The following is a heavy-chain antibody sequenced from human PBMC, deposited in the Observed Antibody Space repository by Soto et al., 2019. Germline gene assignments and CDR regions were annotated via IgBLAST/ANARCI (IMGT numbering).Heavy chain of an antibody. Sequence: GGSLRLSCAASGFTFSSYGMHWVRQAPGKGLEWVAVIWYDGSNKYYADSVKGRFTISRDNSKNTLYLQMNSLRAEDTAVYYCARGRSIVVVTHPPTELEYWGQGTLVTVSS. CDR1: GFTFSSYG. CDR2: IWYDGSNK. J-gene: IGHJ4*02. D-gene: IGHD2-21*02. CDR3: ARGRSIVVVTHPPTELEY. V-gene: IGHV3-33*01.